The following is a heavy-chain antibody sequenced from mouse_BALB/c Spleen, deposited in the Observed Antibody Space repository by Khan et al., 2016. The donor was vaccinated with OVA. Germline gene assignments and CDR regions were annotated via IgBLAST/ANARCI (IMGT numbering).Heavy chain of an antibody. J-gene: IGHJ3*01. Sequence: EVELVESGGGLVKPGGSLKLSCAASGFIFRDYYMYWVRQTPEPRLEWVATISAGGSYPYYVDSLKGRFTISRDDAKNNLYLQMSSLKSEDTAIYYCERGYYGDPLSYWGQGTLVTVSA. CDR2: ISAGGSYP. CDR3: ERGYYGDPLSY. CDR1: GFIFRDYY. D-gene: IGHD2-13*01. V-gene: IGHV5-4*02.